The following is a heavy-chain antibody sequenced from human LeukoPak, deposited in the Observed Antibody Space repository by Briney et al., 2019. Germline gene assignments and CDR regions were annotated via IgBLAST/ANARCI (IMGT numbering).Heavy chain of an antibody. V-gene: IGHV4-59*12. CDR2: IYYSGST. CDR1: GGSISSYY. J-gene: IGHJ4*02. D-gene: IGHD6-19*01. Sequence: RPSETLSLTCAVSGGSISSYYWSWIRQPPGKGLEWIGYIYYSGSTNYNPSLKSRVTISVDTSKSQFSLKLSSVTAADTAVYYCARDHVAVAGTGFDYWGQGTLVTVSS. CDR3: ARDHVAVAGTGFDY.